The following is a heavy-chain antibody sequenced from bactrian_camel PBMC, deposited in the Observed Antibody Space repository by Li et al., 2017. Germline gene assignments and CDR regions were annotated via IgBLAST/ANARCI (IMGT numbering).Heavy chain of an antibody. D-gene: IGHD3*01. V-gene: IGHV3S63*01. CDR2: IYRGDSST. CDR3: AAVLAGWFPDRERLLRPAEYSY. Sequence: HVQLVESGGGSVQAGGSLRLSCTVSDFTYKDYCMGWFRQVPGKEREGVARIYRGDSSTYYADSVKGRFTISRDNAKNTLYLQMNNLKPEDTGIYYCAAVLAGWFPDRERLLRPAEYSYWGQGTQVTVS. J-gene: IGHJ4*01. CDR1: DFTYKDYC.